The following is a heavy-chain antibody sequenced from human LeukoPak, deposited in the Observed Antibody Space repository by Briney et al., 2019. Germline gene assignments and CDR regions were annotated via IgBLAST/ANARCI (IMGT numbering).Heavy chain of an antibody. Sequence: SQTLSLTCTVSGGSISSGGYYWSWIRQHPGKGLEWIGYIYYSGSTYYNPPLKSRVTISVDTSKNQFSLKLSSVTAADTAVYYCAREKADSSGYKFDYWGQGTLVTVSS. CDR2: IYYSGST. J-gene: IGHJ4*02. D-gene: IGHD3-22*01. V-gene: IGHV4-31*03. CDR3: AREKADSSGYKFDY. CDR1: GGSISSGGYY.